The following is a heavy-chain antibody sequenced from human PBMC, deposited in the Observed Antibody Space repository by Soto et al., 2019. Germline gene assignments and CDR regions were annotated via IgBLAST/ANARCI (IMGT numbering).Heavy chain of an antibody. CDR3: ASHRGGWREDY. CDR1: GFSLINYW. Sequence: EVPLVESGGGLVQPGGSLRLSCAASGFSLINYWMHWVRQVPGKGLVWVSRINSDGDDILYADSVKGRFTMSRDNAKSTLYLQMNSLRAEDTAVYYCASHRGGWREDYWGQGTLVTVSS. CDR2: INSDGDDI. J-gene: IGHJ4*02. V-gene: IGHV3-74*03. D-gene: IGHD6-19*01.